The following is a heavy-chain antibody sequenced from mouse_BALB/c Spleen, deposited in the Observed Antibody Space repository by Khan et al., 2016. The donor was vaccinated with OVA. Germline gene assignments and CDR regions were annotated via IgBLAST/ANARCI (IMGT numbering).Heavy chain of an antibody. V-gene: IGHV1-7*01. CDR1: GYTFTTYW. J-gene: IGHJ2*01. CDR3: TRDRIDY. Sequence: QVQLQQSGAELAKPGASVKMSCKASGYTFTTYWMHWVKQRPGQGLEWIGYINPTSGYTDYNAKFKDRATLSADKSSSTDYMQLNSLTSEESAVYCCTRDRIDYWGQGTTLTVSS. CDR2: INPTSGYT.